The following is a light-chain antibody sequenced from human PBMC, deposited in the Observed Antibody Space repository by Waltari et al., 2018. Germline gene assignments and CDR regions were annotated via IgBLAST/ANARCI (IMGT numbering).Light chain of an antibody. Sequence: SYELSQPPSVSVSPGQTARITCSGDALQKQYVHWYQQKPGQAPVMLIYKDNERPSGIPERFSGSSSGTTVTLTISEVQAEDEADYYCQSADTTSVMFGGGTKVTVL. V-gene: IGLV3-25*03. CDR2: KDN. CDR3: QSADTTSVM. J-gene: IGLJ3*02. CDR1: ALQKQY.